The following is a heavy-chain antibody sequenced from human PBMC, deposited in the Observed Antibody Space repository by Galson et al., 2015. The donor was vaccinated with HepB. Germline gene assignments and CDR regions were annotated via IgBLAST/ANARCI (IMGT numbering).Heavy chain of an antibody. CDR3: ARGFPLTVGITIFGSPFDP. Sequence: SETLSLTCTVSGGSISSYYWSWIRQPPGKGLEWIGYIYYSGSTNYSPSLKSRVTISVDTSKNQFSLKLSSVTAADTAVYYCARGFPLTVGITIFGSPFDPWGQGTLVTVSS. D-gene: IGHD3-3*01. CDR1: GGSISSYY. CDR2: IYYSGST. J-gene: IGHJ5*02. V-gene: IGHV4-59*01.